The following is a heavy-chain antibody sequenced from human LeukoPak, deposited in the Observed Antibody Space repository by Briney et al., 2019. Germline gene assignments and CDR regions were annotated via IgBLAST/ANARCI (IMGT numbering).Heavy chain of an antibody. CDR3: ARVYYYGSGSYYKVFDY. D-gene: IGHD3-10*01. CDR2: IYSGGST. J-gene: IGHJ4*02. CDR1: GFTFSNAW. V-gene: IGHV3-53*01. Sequence: PGGSLRLSCVASGFTFSNAWMSWVRQAPGRGLEWVSVIYSGGSTYYADSVKGRFTISRDNSKNTLYLQMNSLRAEDTAVYYCARVYYYGSGSYYKVFDYWGQGTLVTVSS.